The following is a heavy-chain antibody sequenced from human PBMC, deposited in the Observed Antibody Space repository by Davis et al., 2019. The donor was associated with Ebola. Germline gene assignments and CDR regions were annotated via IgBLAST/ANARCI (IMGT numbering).Heavy chain of an antibody. CDR1: GYTFTSYG. J-gene: IGHJ6*02. Sequence: ASVKVSCKASGYTFTSYGISWVRQAPGQGLEWMGWISAYNGNTNYAQKLQGRVTMTTDTSTSPAYMELRRLRSDDTAVYYCARANCSGGSCHRGPPYYYYYYGMDVWGQGTTVTVSS. CDR2: ISAYNGNT. D-gene: IGHD2-15*01. CDR3: ARANCSGGSCHRGPPYYYYYYGMDV. V-gene: IGHV1-18*01.